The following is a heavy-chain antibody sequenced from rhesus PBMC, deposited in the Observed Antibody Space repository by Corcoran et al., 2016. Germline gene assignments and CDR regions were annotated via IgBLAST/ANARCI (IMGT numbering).Heavy chain of an antibody. CDR2: ISYTGKPI. V-gene: IGHV3-136*01. D-gene: IGHD2-39*02. CDR3: TRLVGSGDY. Sequence: EVQLVESGGGLVQPGGSLRLSCAASGFTFSSYDMSWVRQAPGKGLEWVSYISYTGKPIYYADPGKGRFTISRDNAKNSLSLQMSSLRAEDTAVYYCTRLVGSGDYWGQGVLVTVSS. CDR1: GFTFSSYD. J-gene: IGHJ4*01.